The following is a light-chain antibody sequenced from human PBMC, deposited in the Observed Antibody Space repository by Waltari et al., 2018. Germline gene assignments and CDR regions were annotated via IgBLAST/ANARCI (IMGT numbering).Light chain of an antibody. CDR2: QDT. J-gene: IGLJ2*01. V-gene: IGLV3-1*01. Sequence: SYELTQPPSVSVSPGQTASIPSSGYKLGEQYAYWYQQKPGPSPIVVIYQDTMRPSGIPERFSGSNSGNTATLTISGTQAMDEADYYCQAWDSSTEHVVFGGGTKLTVL. CDR1: KLGEQY. CDR3: QAWDSSTEHVV.